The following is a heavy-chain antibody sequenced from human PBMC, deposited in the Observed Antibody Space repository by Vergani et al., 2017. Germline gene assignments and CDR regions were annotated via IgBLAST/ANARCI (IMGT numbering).Heavy chain of an antibody. Sequence: QITLKESGPTLVKPTHPLTLTCTFSGFSLNTRLVSVAWIPQPPGHALDWLALIYCYDDQHYGPSLNNRVTITKDTSKNQVILTMTNMDYVDTVTYYCVYRKNECGTTGCFYPFYCYYYTDVWGKGTTVTVSS. CDR2: IYCYDDQ. D-gene: IGHD1-7*01. J-gene: IGHJ6*03. CDR3: VYRKNECGTTGCFYPFYCYYYTDV. V-gene: IGHV2-5*05. CDR1: GFSLNTRLVS.